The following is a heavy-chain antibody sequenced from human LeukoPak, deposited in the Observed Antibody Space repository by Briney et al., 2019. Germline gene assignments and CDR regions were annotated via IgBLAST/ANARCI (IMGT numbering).Heavy chain of an antibody. CDR3: ARVGYSSGWYVDS. V-gene: IGHV4-39*07. CDR1: GGSLNNKILY. J-gene: IGHJ4*02. CDR2: ADYSGST. Sequence: PPETLSLTCTVSGGSLNNKILYWAWIRQPPGKGLEWIGMADYSGSTYYNPSRKSRVPMAVDTSKNQFSLKLSSVTAADTAVYYCARVGYSSGWYVDSWGQETLDTVSS. D-gene: IGHD6-19*01.